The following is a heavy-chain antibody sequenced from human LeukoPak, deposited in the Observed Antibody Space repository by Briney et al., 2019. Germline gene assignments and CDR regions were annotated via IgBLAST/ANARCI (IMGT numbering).Heavy chain of an antibody. CDR2: IRIKAYGGTT. Sequence: GGSPRLSRTASGFTFGDYAMSWFRPAPGKGLEWVGFIRIKAYGGTTEYAASVKGRFTISRDDSKSIAYLQMNSLKTEDTAVYYCTREALWFGELLYDPKYNWFHPWGQGTLVTVSS. D-gene: IGHD3-10*01. CDR3: TREALWFGELLYDPKYNWFHP. V-gene: IGHV3-49*03. CDR1: GFTFGDYA. J-gene: IGHJ5*02.